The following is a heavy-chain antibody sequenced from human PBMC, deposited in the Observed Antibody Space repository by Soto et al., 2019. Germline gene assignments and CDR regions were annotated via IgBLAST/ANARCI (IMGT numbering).Heavy chain of an antibody. CDR1: GFRFSDYW. V-gene: IGHV3-74*01. CDR3: AKREGNTYGLFH. CDR2: IKTDGSST. D-gene: IGHD5-18*01. Sequence: EVQLVQSGGGLVQPGGSLRLSCAASGFRFSDYWIHWVRQTPGKGLEWVSRIKTDGSSTDYADSVKGRFTISRDNAKSTLYLQMNSLSAAATAVYYCAKREGNTYGLFHWGQGTLVTVSS. J-gene: IGHJ4*02.